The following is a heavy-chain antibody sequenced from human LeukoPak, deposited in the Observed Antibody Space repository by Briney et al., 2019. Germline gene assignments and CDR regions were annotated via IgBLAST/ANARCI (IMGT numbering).Heavy chain of an antibody. Sequence: GRSLRLSCAASGFTFDDYAMHWVRQAPGKGLEWVSGISWNNGSIGYADSVKGRFTISRDNAKNSLYLQMNSLRAEDTALYYCAKDIVDRITMVRGALGVWGQGTLVTVSS. CDR2: ISWNNGSI. J-gene: IGHJ4*02. D-gene: IGHD3-10*01. CDR3: AKDIVDRITMVRGALGV. V-gene: IGHV3-9*01. CDR1: GFTFDDYA.